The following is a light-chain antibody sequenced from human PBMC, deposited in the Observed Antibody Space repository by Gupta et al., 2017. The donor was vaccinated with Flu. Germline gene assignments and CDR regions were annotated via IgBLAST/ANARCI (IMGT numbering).Light chain of an antibody. CDR3: QQYNSYPFT. V-gene: IGKV1-5*03. CDR1: QSISSW. CDR2: KAS. J-gene: IGKJ3*01. Sequence: DIQMTQSPSTLSASVGDRVTITCRASQSISSWLAWYQQKPGKAPKLLIYKASSLESGVPSRFSGSGSGTEFTLTSSSLQPDDFATYYCQQYNSYPFTFGPGTKVDIK.